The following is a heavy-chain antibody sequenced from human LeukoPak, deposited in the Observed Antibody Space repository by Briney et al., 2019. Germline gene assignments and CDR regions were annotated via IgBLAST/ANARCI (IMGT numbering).Heavy chain of an antibody. J-gene: IGHJ4*02. CDR1: GYTFTSYY. CDR3: ARDHESTYYDFWSGYFSQRSYYFDY. V-gene: IGHV1-46*01. CDR2: INPSGGST. D-gene: IGHD3-3*01. Sequence: ASVKVSCKASGYTFTSYYMQWVRQAPGQGLEWMGIINPSGGSTSYEQKYQGRGTMTRDTSTSTVYMELTSLRSEDTAVYYCARDHESTYYDFWSGYFSQRSYYFDYWGQGTLVTVSS.